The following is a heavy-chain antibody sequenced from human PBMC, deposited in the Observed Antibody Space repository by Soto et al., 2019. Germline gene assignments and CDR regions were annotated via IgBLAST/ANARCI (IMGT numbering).Heavy chain of an antibody. CDR2: TYYRSKWSN. D-gene: IGHD3-16*01. V-gene: IGHV6-1*01. CDR1: GDSVSSNSAT. J-gene: IGHJ5*01. Sequence: QVQLQQSGPGLVKPSQTLSLTCAISGDSVSSNSATWDWIRQSPSRGLEWLGRTYYRSKWSNDYAVSVKGRITITPHPSNGQVSLHLNSVTPDDTAVYSCARLIGNSWLDSWGQGTLVTVSS. CDR3: ARLIGNSWLDS.